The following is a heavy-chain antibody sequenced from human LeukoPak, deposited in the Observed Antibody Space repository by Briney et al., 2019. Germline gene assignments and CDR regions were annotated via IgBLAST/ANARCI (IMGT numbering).Heavy chain of an antibody. CDR1: GFTFSSYD. CDR3: AKDLWKADY. V-gene: IGHV3-23*01. J-gene: IGHJ4*02. D-gene: IGHD3-3*01. CDR2: ISASGGRT. Sequence: GGSLRLSCAASGFTFSSYDMSWVRQAPGKGLEWVSAISASGGRTYYADSVKGRFTISRDNSKNTMHQQMNSLRADDTAVYYCAKDLWKADYWGQGTLVTVSS.